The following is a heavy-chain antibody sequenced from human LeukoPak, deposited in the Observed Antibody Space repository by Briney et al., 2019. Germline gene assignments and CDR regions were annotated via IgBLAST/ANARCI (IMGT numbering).Heavy chain of an antibody. D-gene: IGHD6-13*01. J-gene: IGHJ4*02. Sequence: GASVKVSCKASGGTFSSYAISWVRQAPGQGLEWMGRIIPILGIANYAQKFQGRVTITADKSTSTAYMELSSLRSEDTAVYYCARDWTGIAAADTHYFDYWGQGTLVTVSS. CDR2: IIPILGIA. V-gene: IGHV1-69*04. CDR1: GGTFSSYA. CDR3: ARDWTGIAAADTHYFDY.